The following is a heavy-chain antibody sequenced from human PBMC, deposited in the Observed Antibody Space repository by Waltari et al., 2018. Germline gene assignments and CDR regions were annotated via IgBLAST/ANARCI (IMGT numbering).Heavy chain of an antibody. V-gene: IGHV1-69-2*01. CDR2: VDPEDGET. CDR3: ATHLYGSGSYWPEYFQH. J-gene: IGHJ1*01. D-gene: IGHD3-10*01. Sequence: QKPGATVKISCKASGYTFTDYYMHWVQQAPGKGLEWMGRVDPEDGETIYAEKFQGRVTITADTSTDTAYMELSSLRSEDTAVYYCATHLYGSGSYWPEYFQHWGQGTLVTVSS. CDR1: GYTFTDYY.